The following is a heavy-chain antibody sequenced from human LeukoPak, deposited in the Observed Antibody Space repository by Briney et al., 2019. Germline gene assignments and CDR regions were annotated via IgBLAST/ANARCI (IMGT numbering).Heavy chain of an antibody. CDR2: ITGGGSYM. CDR3: VRVDDICTGGMDV. J-gene: IGHJ6*02. V-gene: IGHV3-21*01. CDR1: GFSFSDYC. D-gene: IGHD3-9*01. Sequence: GGSLRLSCTASGFSFSDYCLNWVRQAPGKGLEWVSSITGGGSYMYYGDSVKGRFTISRDNAKNSLSLDMTNLRGDDTALYYCVRVDDICTGGMDVWGQGTTVTVS.